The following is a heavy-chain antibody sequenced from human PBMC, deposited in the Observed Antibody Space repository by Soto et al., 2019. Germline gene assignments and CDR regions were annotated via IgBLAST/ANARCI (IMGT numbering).Heavy chain of an antibody. CDR2: IYPSDSDT. CDR1: GYNFAGYW. D-gene: IGHD3-3*01. V-gene: IGHV5-51*01. Sequence: GESLKISCKGSGYNFAGYWIACVRQMPGKGLELMGIIYPSDSDTRYRPSFQGQATISADKSISSAYLQWSSLRASDTAMYYCARGGVSTRTFDYWGQGTPVTVSS. CDR3: ARGGVSTRTFDY. J-gene: IGHJ4*02.